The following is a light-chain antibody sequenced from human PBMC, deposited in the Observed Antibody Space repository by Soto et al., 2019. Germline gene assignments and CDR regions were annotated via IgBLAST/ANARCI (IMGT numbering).Light chain of an antibody. V-gene: IGKV1-39*01. CDR3: QQSYSTWT. CDR2: AAS. J-gene: IGKJ1*01. CDR1: QSISSY. Sequence: DIQMTQSPASLSASVGDRVTITCRASQSISSYLNWYQQKPGKAPKLLIYAASSLQSVVPSRFSGSGSGTDFPLTISSLQHEDFATYYCQQSYSTWTFGQGTKVDIK.